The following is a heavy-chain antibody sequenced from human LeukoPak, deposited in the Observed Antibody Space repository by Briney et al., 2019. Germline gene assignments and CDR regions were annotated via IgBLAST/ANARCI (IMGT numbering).Heavy chain of an antibody. CDR1: GFTFSNYE. J-gene: IGHJ4*02. Sequence: GGSLRLSCAASGFTFSNYEMKWVRQAPGKGLEWVSYISTSGDSFYYADSVKGRFTISRDNARNSLYLQMNSLRAEDTAIYYCARMAVAGQFNDFWGQGTLVTVSS. V-gene: IGHV3-48*03. CDR2: ISTSGDSF. CDR3: ARMAVAGQFNDF. D-gene: IGHD6-19*01.